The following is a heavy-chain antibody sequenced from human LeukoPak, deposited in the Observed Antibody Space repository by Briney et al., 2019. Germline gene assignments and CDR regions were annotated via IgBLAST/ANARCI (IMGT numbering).Heavy chain of an antibody. CDR3: AKDGPPAGASYGLIDY. CDR2: ISGSGGST. V-gene: IGHV3-23*01. Sequence: GGSLRLSCAASGFTFSTYWMSWVRQAPGKGLEWVSAISGSGGSTYYADSVKGRFTISRDNSKNTLYLQMNSLRAEDTAVYYCAKDGPPAGASYGLIDYWGQGTLVTVSS. J-gene: IGHJ4*02. CDR1: GFTFSTYW. D-gene: IGHD5-18*01.